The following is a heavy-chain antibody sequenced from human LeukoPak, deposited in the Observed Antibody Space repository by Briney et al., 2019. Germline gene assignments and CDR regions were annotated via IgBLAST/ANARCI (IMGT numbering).Heavy chain of an antibody. V-gene: IGHV4-59*12. J-gene: IGHJ4*02. CDR3: AREGGFYRPLDY. Sequence: SETLSLTCTVSGGSISSYYWSWIRQPPGKGLEWIGYIYYSGSTNYNPSLKSRVTISVDTSKNQFSLKLTSVTAADTAVYYCAREGGFYRPLDYSGQGTLVTVSS. CDR1: GGSISSYY. D-gene: IGHD3-3*01. CDR2: IYYSGST.